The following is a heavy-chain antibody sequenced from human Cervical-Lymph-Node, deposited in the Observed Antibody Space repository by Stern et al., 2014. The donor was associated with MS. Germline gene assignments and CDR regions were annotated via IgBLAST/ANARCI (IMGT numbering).Heavy chain of an antibody. CDR1: GYTFTSYG. D-gene: IGHD6-25*01. J-gene: IGHJ4*02. V-gene: IGHV1-18*04. Sequence: QVQLVQSGPEVKKPGASVKVSCKASGYTFTSYGIAWVRQAPGQGLEWMGWISAYNGNTNYERKLQGRVTLTINTTTSTAYMELRSLRSDDTAIYFCARSGTRVPRGYWGQGTLITVSS. CDR3: ARSGTRVPRGY. CDR2: ISAYNGNT.